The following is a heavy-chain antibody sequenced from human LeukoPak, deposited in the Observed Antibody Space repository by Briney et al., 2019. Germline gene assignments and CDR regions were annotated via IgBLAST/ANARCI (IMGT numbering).Heavy chain of an antibody. D-gene: IGHD6-19*01. V-gene: IGHV3-21*01. CDR3: ARINDLRSAWLDY. CDR2: ISSSSSYI. J-gene: IGHJ4*02. CDR1: GFTFSIYN. Sequence: GGSLRLSCAASGFTFSIYNMNWVRQAPGKGLEWVSSISSSSSYIYYADSVKGRFTISRDNAKNSLYLQMNSLRAEDTAVYFCARINDLRSAWLDYWGQGTLVTVSS.